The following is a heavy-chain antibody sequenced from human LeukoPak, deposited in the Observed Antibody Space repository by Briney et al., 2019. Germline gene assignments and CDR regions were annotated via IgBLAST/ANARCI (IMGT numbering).Heavy chain of an antibody. Sequence: SETLSLTCTVSGGSIRSSTYYWGWIRQPPGKGLEWIGSIYYSGSTYYNPSLKSRVTISIDTSKNQFSLKLSSVTAADTAIYYCARARETVAIDYWGQGTLVTVSS. CDR3: ARARETVAIDY. CDR2: IYYSGST. CDR1: GGSIRSSTYY. V-gene: IGHV4-39*02. J-gene: IGHJ4*02. D-gene: IGHD5-12*01.